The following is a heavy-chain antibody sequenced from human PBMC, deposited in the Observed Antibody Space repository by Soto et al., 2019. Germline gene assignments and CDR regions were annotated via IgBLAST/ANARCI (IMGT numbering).Heavy chain of an antibody. D-gene: IGHD5-18*01. CDR1: GDTFSSYD. Sequence: KVSCKASGDTFSSYDIRWVRQAPGQGLEWMGIIYPGDSDTSYSPSFQGQVTMSADKSISTAYLQWSSLTASDTAMYYCAMRVGVYSYGRGIDCWGQGTTVTVSS. V-gene: IGHV5-51*01. CDR2: IYPGDSDT. CDR3: AMRVGVYSYGRGIDC. J-gene: IGHJ6*02.